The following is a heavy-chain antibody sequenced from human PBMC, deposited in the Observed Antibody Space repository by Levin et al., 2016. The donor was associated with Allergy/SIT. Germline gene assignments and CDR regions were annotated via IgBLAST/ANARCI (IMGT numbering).Heavy chain of an antibody. V-gene: IGHV4-39*01. CDR2: IYYSGST. J-gene: IGHJ4*02. Sequence: PGKGLEWIGSIYYSGSTYYNPSLKSRVTISVDTSKNQFSLKLSSVTAADTAVYYCARLRMVRGGSFDYWGQGTLVTVSS. D-gene: IGHD3-10*01. CDR3: ARLRMVRGGSFDY.